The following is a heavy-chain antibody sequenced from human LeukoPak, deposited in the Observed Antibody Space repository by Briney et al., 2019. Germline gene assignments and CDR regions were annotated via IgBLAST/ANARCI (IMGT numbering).Heavy chain of an antibody. Sequence: ASVKVSCKASGGTFSSYAISWVRQAPGQGLEWMGRIIPILGIANYAQKFQGRVTITADKSTSTAYMELSSLRSEDTAVYYCARGSSGQDAFDIWGQGRMVTVSS. CDR1: GGTFSSYA. CDR3: ARGSSGQDAFDI. V-gene: IGHV1-69*04. J-gene: IGHJ3*02. CDR2: IIPILGIA. D-gene: IGHD3-22*01.